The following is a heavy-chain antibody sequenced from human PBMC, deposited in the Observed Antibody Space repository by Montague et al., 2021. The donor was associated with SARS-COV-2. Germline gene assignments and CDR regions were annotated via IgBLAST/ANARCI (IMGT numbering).Heavy chain of an antibody. J-gene: IGHJ4*02. Sequence: SLRLSCAASGFTLSSYTMSWVRQAPGKGLEWVAGIYPSGGRTYYSESVKGRFTIFRDNSKNTLYLQMNSLRSEDAAIYYCAKDSVDYWGQGTLVTVSS. CDR2: IYPSGGRT. CDR3: AKDSVDY. CDR1: GFTLSSYT. V-gene: IGHV3-23*05. D-gene: IGHD3-10*01.